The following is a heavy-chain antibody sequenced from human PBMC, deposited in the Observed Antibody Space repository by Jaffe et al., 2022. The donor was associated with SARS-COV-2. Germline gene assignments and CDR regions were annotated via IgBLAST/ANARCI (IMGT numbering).Heavy chain of an antibody. CDR1: GFTFTSYN. Sequence: EVHLVESGGGLVKPGGSLRLSCAASGFTFTSYNMHWVRQAPGKGLEWVASISSSSLYIYYTDSVKGRFTISRDNAKNSLYLQMNSLRAEDTAVYYCAKIFYTYEDNWGQGTLVTVSS. CDR3: AKIFYTYEDN. D-gene: IGHD3-3*01. CDR2: ISSSSLYI. J-gene: IGHJ4*02. V-gene: IGHV3-21*01.